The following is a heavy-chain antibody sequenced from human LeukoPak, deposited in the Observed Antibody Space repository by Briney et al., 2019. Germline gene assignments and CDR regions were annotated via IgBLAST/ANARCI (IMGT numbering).Heavy chain of an antibody. D-gene: IGHD3-9*01. Sequence: PGGSLRLSCAASGFTFSSYAMHWVRQAPGKGLEWVAFIRYDGSNKYYADSVKGRFTISRDNSKNTLYLQMNSLRAEDTAVYYCAKDRLRYFDWLSASFDYWGQGTLVTVSS. J-gene: IGHJ4*02. CDR1: GFTFSSYA. V-gene: IGHV3-30*02. CDR2: IRYDGSNK. CDR3: AKDRLRYFDWLSASFDY.